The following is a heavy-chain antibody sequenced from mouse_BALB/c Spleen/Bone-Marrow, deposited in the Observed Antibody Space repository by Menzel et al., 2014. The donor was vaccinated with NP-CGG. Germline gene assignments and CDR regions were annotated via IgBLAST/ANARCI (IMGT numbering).Heavy chain of an antibody. Sequence: VQLQQSGAELVRPGASVNLSCKASGYTFTSYWTNWVMQRPEQGLEWIGRIDPYDSEAHYNQKFKDKAILTVDKSSSTAYMELISPTCEDSAVYYCERSGSHYGRFFDVWGAGTTVTVSS. CDR2: IDPYDSEA. V-gene: IGHV1-74*01. J-gene: IGHJ1*01. CDR1: GYTFTSYW. D-gene: IGHD1-1*01. CDR3: ERSGSHYGRFFDV.